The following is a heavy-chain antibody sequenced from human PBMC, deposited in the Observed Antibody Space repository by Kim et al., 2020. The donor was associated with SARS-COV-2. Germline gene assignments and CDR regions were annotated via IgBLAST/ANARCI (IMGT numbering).Heavy chain of an antibody. J-gene: IGHJ4*02. D-gene: IGHD1-26*01. V-gene: IGHV1-18*01. Sequence: AQKLPGRVTVTTDTSTSTAYMGLRSLKSDDTAVYYCARGGGSYPTYYLDYWGQGTLVTVSS. CDR3: ARGGGSYPTYYLDY.